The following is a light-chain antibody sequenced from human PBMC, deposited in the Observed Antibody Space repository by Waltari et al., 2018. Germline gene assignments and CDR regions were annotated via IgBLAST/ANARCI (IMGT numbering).Light chain of an antibody. CDR1: DILSPSY. J-gene: IGKJ2*01. V-gene: IGKV3-20*01. Sequence: EIVLTQSPDTLSLSLGERATLPGRASDILSPSYLAWYQQRPGQAPRLLIFGTSSTAAGTPDRFSGSGSGTDFTLTISRLQAEDVAVYYCQQYGVSPIYTFGQGTKLEIK. CDR3: QQYGVSPIYT. CDR2: GTS.